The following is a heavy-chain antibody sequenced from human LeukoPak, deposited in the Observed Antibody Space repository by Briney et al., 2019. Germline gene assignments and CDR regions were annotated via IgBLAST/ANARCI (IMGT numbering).Heavy chain of an antibody. D-gene: IGHD1/OR15-1a*01. J-gene: IGHJ4*02. CDR1: GFTLTTYS. CDR2: ISNDGSQT. CDR3: ASAEHNAWRNFKS. Sequence: GGSLRLSCAASGFTLTTYSMHWVRQAPGKGLEWLSIISNDGSQTYYAESVRGRFTISRDTSQNTLYLQMRSLTTEDTAVYYCASAEHNAWRNFKSWGQGTLVTVSS. V-gene: IGHV3-30*04.